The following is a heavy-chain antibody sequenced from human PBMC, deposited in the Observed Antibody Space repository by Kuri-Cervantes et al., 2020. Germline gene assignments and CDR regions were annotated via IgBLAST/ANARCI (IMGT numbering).Heavy chain of an antibody. CDR2: IYYSGST. D-gene: IGHD2-15*01. J-gene: IGHJ4*02. V-gene: IGHV4-31*08. CDR1: GGSISSGGYY. Sequence: LRLSCTVSGGSISSGGYYWSWIRQHPGKGLEWIGYIYYSGSTYYNPSLKSRVTISVDTSKNQFSLKLSSVTAADTAVYYCAGGEIFVVVVAATIYFDYWGQGTLVTVSS. CDR3: AGGEIFVVVVAATIYFDY.